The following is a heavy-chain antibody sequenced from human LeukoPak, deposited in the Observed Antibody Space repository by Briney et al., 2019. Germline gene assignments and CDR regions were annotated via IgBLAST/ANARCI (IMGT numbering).Heavy chain of an antibody. CDR2: INPGDSDA. CDR3: ARRLLYYWWFEP. J-gene: IGHJ5*02. V-gene: IGHV5-51*01. CDR1: GYTFTNYW. Sequence: GESLKISCKGSGYTFTNYWIGWVRQMPGKGLEWMGIINPGDSDATYSPSFQGQVIISVDKSINTAYLQWSSLKASDTAIYYCARRLLYYWWFEPWGQGTLVTVSS. D-gene: IGHD2-8*01.